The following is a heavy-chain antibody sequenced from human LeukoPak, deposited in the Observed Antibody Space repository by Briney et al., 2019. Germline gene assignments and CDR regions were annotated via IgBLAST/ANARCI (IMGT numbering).Heavy chain of an antibody. J-gene: IGHJ4*02. CDR3: ARVSGRLERQSDLDY. CDR2: ISGDSTYI. Sequence: GGSLRPSCAASGFTFASYSMNWARQAPGKGLEWVSSISGDSTYIYNAGSVKGRFTISRDNAQASLYLQMISLRADDTAVYYCARVSGRLERQSDLDYWGQGTLVIVSS. CDR1: GFTFASYS. D-gene: IGHD1-1*01. V-gene: IGHV3-21*01.